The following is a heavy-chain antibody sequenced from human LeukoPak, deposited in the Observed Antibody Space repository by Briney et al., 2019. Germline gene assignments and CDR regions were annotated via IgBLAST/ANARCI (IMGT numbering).Heavy chain of an antibody. CDR3: ARAIRADRRGSWFDP. Sequence: VASVKVSCKASGYPFTSYDINWVRQATGQGLEWMGWMNPNSGNTGYAQKFQGRVTFSRNTSITTAYMELSSLRSEDTAVYYCARAIRADRRGSWFDPWGQGTLVTVSS. CDR1: GYPFTSYD. D-gene: IGHD6-6*01. J-gene: IGHJ5*02. V-gene: IGHV1-8*03. CDR2: MNPNSGNT.